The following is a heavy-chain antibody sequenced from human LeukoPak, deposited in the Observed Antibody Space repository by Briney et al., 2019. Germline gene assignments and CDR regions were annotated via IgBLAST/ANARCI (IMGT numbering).Heavy chain of an antibody. CDR3: ARRSAARYGFDY. CDR2: IYSGGST. V-gene: IGHV3-66*01. Sequence: PGGSLRLSCAASGFTVSSNYMSWVRQAPGKGLEWVSVIYSGGSTYYADSVKGRFTISRDNSKNTLYLQMNSLRVEDTAVYYCARRSAARYGFDYWGQGTPVSVSS. J-gene: IGHJ4*02. D-gene: IGHD6-6*01. CDR1: GFTVSSNY.